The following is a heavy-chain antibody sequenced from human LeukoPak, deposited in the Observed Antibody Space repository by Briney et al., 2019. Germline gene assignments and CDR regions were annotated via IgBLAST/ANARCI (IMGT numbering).Heavy chain of an antibody. V-gene: IGHV3-48*02. D-gene: IGHD3-22*01. Sequence: GGSLRLSCAASGFTFSSYSMNWGRQAPGKGLEWVSYISISSSTIYYADSVKGRFTISRDNAKNSLYLQMNSLRDEDTAVYYCARGDYDSSGYPVDYWGQGTLVTVSS. CDR3: ARGDYDSSGYPVDY. J-gene: IGHJ4*02. CDR1: GFTFSSYS. CDR2: ISISSSTI.